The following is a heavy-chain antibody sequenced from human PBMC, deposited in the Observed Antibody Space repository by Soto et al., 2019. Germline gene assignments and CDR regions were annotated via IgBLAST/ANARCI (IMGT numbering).Heavy chain of an antibody. CDR3: TRVPHTYYYDSSAAFDY. D-gene: IGHD3-22*01. J-gene: IGHJ4*02. V-gene: IGHV3-49*03. Sequence: PGGSLRLSCTASGFTFGDYAMSWFRQAPGKGLEWVGFIRSKAYGGTTEYAASVKGRFAISRDDSKSIAYLQMNSLKTEDAAVYYCTRVPHTYYYDSSAAFDYWGQGTLVTVSS. CDR2: IRSKAYGGTT. CDR1: GFTFGDYA.